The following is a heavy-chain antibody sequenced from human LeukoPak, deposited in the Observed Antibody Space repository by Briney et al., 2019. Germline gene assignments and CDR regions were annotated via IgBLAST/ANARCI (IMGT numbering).Heavy chain of an antibody. CDR3: ARHAGGWRIYYYYDYMDV. CDR2: IYYSRST. J-gene: IGHJ6*03. D-gene: IGHD6-19*01. CDR1: GGSISSSSYY. V-gene: IGHV4-39*01. Sequence: SDTVSLTCTVSGGSISSSSYYWGWIRQPPGKGLEWFGSIYYSRSTYYNPYLKSRVTISVDTSNNQFSLKLSSVTAADTAVYYCARHAGGWRIYYYYDYMDVWGKGTTVTVSS.